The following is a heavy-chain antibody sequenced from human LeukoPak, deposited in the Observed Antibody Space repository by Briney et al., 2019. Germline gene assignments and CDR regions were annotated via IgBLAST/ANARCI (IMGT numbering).Heavy chain of an antibody. D-gene: IGHD6-19*01. CDR2: IYYSGST. CDR1: GGSISSYY. Sequence: SETLSLTCTVSGGSISSYYWSWIRQPPGKGLEWIGYIYYSGSTNYNPSLKSRVTISVDTSKNQFSLKLSSVTAADTAVYYCARPFQSDLADPDAFDIWGQGTMVTVSS. V-gene: IGHV4-59*08. CDR3: ARPFQSDLADPDAFDI. J-gene: IGHJ3*02.